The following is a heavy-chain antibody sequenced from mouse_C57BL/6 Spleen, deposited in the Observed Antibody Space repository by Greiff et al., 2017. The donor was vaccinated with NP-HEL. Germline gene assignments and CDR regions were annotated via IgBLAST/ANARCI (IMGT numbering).Heavy chain of an antibody. CDR1: GFTFSDYG. CDR3: ARKGTYYGSSGGYLDY. J-gene: IGHJ2*01. D-gene: IGHD1-1*01. Sequence: VQLKESGGGLVKPGGSLKLSCAASGFTFSDYGMHWVRQAPEKGLEWVAYISSGSSTISRDNAKNTLFLQMTSLRSEDTAMYYCARKGTYYGSSGGYLDYWGQGTTLTVSS. V-gene: IGHV5-17*01. CDR2: ISSGSS.